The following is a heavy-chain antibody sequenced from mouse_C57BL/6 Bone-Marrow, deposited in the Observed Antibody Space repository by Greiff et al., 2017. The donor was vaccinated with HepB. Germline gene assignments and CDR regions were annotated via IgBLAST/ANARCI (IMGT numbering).Heavy chain of an antibody. CDR1: GYSFTGYY. CDR2: INPSTGGT. V-gene: IGHV1-42*01. CDR3: ARAPTLYYFDY. Sequence: EVQLQQSGPELVKPGASVKISCKASGYSFTGYYMNWVKQSPEKSLEWIGEINPSTGGTTYNEKFKAKATLTVDKSSSTAYMQLKSLTSEDSAVYYCARAPTLYYFDYWGQGTTLAVSS. J-gene: IGHJ2*01. D-gene: IGHD5-5*01.